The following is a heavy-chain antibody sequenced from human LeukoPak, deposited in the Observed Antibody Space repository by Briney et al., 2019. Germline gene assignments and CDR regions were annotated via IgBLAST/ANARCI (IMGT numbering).Heavy chain of an antibody. Sequence: GESLKISCKASGYSFTSYWIGWVRQMPGKGLEWMGIIYPGDSDTRYSPSFQGQVTMSADKSISTAYLQWSSLKVSDTAMYYCATPYPREYCSSTTCFFNYWGQGTLVTVSS. J-gene: IGHJ4*02. CDR1: GYSFTSYW. CDR3: ATPYPREYCSSTTCFFNY. V-gene: IGHV5-51*01. CDR2: IYPGDSDT. D-gene: IGHD2-2*01.